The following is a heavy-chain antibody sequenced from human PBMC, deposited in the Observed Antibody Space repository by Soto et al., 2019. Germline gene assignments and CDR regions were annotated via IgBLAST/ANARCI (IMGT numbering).Heavy chain of an antibody. CDR3: AKAPRQLPHQGYFDY. CDR2: ISGSGGST. J-gene: IGHJ4*02. Sequence: GGSLRLSCAASGFTFSSYAMSWVRQAPGKGLEWVSAISGSGGSTYYADSVKGRFTISRDNSKNTLYLQMNSLRAEDTAVYYCAKAPRQLPHQGYFDYWGQGTLVTVSS. CDR1: GFTFSSYA. D-gene: IGHD2-2*01. V-gene: IGHV3-23*01.